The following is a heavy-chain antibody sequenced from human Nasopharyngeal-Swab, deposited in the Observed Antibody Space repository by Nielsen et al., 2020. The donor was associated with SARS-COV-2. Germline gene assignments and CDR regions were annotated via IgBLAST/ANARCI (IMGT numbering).Heavy chain of an antibody. CDR3: AKGDYSDYFFDY. J-gene: IGHJ4*02. Sequence: GESLKISCAASGFTFSSHAMTLVRQAPGKGLEWVSAISGGGANTYYADSVKGRFTISRDNSQNTLYLQMNSLRAEDTAVYHCAKGDYSDYFFDYWGQGTLVTVSS. CDR1: GFTFSSHA. CDR2: ISGGGANT. D-gene: IGHD4-11*01. V-gene: IGHV3-23*01.